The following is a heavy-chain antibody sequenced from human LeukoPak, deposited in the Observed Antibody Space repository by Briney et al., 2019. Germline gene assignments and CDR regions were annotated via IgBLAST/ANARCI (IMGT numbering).Heavy chain of an antibody. D-gene: IGHD5-12*01. V-gene: IGHV3-7*01. CDR1: GFTFSSYW. Sequence: GGSLRLSCAASGFTFSSYWMSWVRQAPGKGLEWVANIKLDGSEKYYVDSVKGRSTISRDNAKNSLYLQMNSLRAEDTAVYYCARTYSGYDIPDYWGQGTLVTVSS. CDR3: ARTYSGYDIPDY. CDR2: IKLDGSEK. J-gene: IGHJ4*02.